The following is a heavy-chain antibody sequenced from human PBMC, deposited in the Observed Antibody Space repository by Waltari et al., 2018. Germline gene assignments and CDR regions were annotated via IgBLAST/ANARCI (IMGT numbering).Heavy chain of an antibody. CDR2: MNPNSGNT. CDR3: ARVDSWSMYDSSAPEDY. D-gene: IGHD3-22*01. J-gene: IGHJ4*02. Sequence: MNPNSGNTGYAQKFQGRVTMTRNTSISTAYMELSSLRSEDTAVYYCARVDSWSMYDSSAPEDYWGQGTLVTVSS. V-gene: IGHV1-8*01.